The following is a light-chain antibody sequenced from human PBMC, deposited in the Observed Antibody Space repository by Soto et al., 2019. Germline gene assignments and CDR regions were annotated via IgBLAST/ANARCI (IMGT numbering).Light chain of an antibody. J-gene: IGKJ1*01. V-gene: IGKV3-11*01. CDR1: QSVSSY. Sequence: EIVLTQSPATLSLSPGERATLSCRASQSVSSYLAWYQQKPGQTPRVLIHASSRRAPGIPDRFSGSGSGTDFTLTISSLQPEDFATYYCQQSYSTRWTFGQGTKVDIK. CDR2: ASS. CDR3: QQSYSTRWT.